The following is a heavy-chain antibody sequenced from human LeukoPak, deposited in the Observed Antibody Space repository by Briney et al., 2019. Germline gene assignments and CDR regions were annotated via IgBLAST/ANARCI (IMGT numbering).Heavy chain of an antibody. V-gene: IGHV1-46*01. CDR3: ARRRITMVRGVIITGFDY. Sequence: ASVKVSCKASGYTFTNYYMHWVRQAPGQGLEWMGIINPSDGSTNYAQKFQGRVTMTRDTSTSTVYMELSSLRSEDTAVYYCARRRITMVRGVIITGFDYWGQGTLVTVSS. CDR2: INPSDGST. J-gene: IGHJ4*02. CDR1: GYTFTNYY. D-gene: IGHD3-10*01.